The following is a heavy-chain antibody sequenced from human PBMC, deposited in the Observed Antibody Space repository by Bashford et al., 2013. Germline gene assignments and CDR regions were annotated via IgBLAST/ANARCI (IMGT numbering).Heavy chain of an antibody. J-gene: IGHJ4*02. CDR3: AIGRDAYKTAY. CDR2: MCDYGGI. CDR1: GGSLSSASTH. Sequence: SETLSLTCSVSGGSLSSASTHWNWVRQHPGKGLEWIAVMCDYGGIHYNPSLEGRLTISVDTSKSQFFLSLTSVTAADTAIYYCAIGRDAYKTAYWGQGILVTVSS. V-gene: IGHV4-31*03. D-gene: IGHD5-24*01.